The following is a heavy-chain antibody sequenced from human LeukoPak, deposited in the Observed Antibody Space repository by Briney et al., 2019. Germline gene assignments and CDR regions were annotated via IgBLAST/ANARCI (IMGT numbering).Heavy chain of an antibody. CDR2: ISGNNADS. V-gene: IGHV1-18*01. CDR1: GYTFSSYG. Sequence: GASVKVSCEPSGYTFSSYGISWVRQAPGQGLEWMGWISGNNADSKYAQKFQGRVTMITDTSTGTTYMEVRSLRSDDTAVYYCARDGANTPGVDYWGQGTLVTVSS. CDR3: ARDGANTPGVDY. J-gene: IGHJ4*02. D-gene: IGHD4/OR15-4a*01.